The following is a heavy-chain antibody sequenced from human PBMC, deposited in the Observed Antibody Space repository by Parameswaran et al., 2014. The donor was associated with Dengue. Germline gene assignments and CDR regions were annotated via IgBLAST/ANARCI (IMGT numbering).Heavy chain of an antibody. Sequence: PGKGLEWVGRIKGKIDGEATDYAAPVKGRFTISRDDSKNTLYLQMNSLKTEDTAVYYCTSYYYDSSGYLFDYWGQGTLVTVSS. J-gene: IGHJ4*02. D-gene: IGHD3-22*01. V-gene: IGHV3-15*01. CDR2: IKGKIDGEAT. CDR3: TSYYYDSSGYLFDY.